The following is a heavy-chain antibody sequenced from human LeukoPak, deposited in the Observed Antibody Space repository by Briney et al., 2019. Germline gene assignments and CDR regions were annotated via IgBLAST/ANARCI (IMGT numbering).Heavy chain of an antibody. CDR1: GFTFSSYW. V-gene: IGHV3-74*01. CDR2: IIMDGSST. J-gene: IGHJ2*01. CDR3: ARDGRYWYFDL. Sequence: GGSLRLSCAASGFTFSSYWMHWVRQAPGKGLVWVSRIIMDGSSTRSTYADSVKGRFTISRDNAKNTLYLEMNSLRAEYTAVYYCARDGRYWYFDLWGRGTLVTVSS.